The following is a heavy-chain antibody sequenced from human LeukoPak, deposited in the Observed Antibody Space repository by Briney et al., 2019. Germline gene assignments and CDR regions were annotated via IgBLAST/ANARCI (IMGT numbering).Heavy chain of an antibody. CDR1: GFPFDEHD. D-gene: IGHD1-1*01. Sequence: GGPLRLSCAASGFPFDEHDMHWVRQVPGKGLEWVCLISKDGGNKYCADSVKGRFSISRDNSRNSLSLQMNSLRTEDTALYFCAKRSGAPNNFDYWGQGALVTVSS. J-gene: IGHJ4*02. CDR2: ISKDGGNK. V-gene: IGHV3-43*02. CDR3: AKRSGAPNNFDY.